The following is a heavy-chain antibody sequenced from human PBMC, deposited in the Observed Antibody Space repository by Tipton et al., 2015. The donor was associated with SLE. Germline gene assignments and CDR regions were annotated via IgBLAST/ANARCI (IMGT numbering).Heavy chain of an antibody. D-gene: IGHD3/OR15-3a*01. V-gene: IGHV4-39*07. CDR2: MYYRGST. CDR1: GGSISSSSYY. Sequence: TLSLTCTVSGGSISSSSYYWGWVRQPPGKGLEWIGSMYYRGSTYYNPSLESRVTMSLDTSKNQFSLKLNSVTAADTAVYYCARQRGYNYGLYNWFDPWGQGTLVTVSS. J-gene: IGHJ5*02. CDR3: ARQRGYNYGLYNWFDP.